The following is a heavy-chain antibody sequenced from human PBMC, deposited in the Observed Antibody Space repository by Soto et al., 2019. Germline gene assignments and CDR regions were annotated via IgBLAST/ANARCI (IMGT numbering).Heavy chain of an antibody. J-gene: IGHJ6*02. CDR1: CGSISSGDYY. CDR2: IYYSGST. Sequence: PSETLSLTCTVSCGSISSGDYYWSWIRQPPGKGLEWIGYIYYSGSTYYNPSLKSRVTISVDTSKNQFSLKLSSVTAADTAVYYCAREVSYYYGMDVWGQGPTVTVS. D-gene: IGHD1-20*01. V-gene: IGHV4-30-4*01. CDR3: AREVSYYYGMDV.